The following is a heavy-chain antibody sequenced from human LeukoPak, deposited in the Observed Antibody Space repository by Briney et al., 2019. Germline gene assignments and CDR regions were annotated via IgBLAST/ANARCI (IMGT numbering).Heavy chain of an antibody. J-gene: IGHJ4*02. CDR1: GFTFSKYW. Sequence: GGSLRLSCAASGFTFSKYWMLWVRQAPGKGLEWVSGISWNSGKIGYADSVKGRFTISRDNAKNSLYLQMNSLRAEDTALYYCAKDDCSSTSCYISRGGYLNDYWGQGTLVTVSS. CDR2: ISWNSGKI. CDR3: AKDDCSSTSCYISRGGYLNDY. D-gene: IGHD2-2*02. V-gene: IGHV3-9*01.